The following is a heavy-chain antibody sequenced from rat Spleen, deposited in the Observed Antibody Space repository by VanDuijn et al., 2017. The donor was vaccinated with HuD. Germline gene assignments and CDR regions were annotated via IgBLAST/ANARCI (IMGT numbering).Heavy chain of an antibody. CDR3: AFGSYMGHYYVMDA. V-gene: IGHV6-6*01. Sequence: EVQVLESGGGLVQPGNSLKLSCATSGFTFSTAWMYWYRQFPEKRLEWVARIKAKSNNYATDYTESVKGRFTISRDDSKSSIYLQMNNLKEEDTAIYYCAFGSYMGHYYVMDAWGQGASVTVSS. D-gene: IGHD1-2*01. J-gene: IGHJ4*01. CDR2: IKAKSNNYAT. CDR1: GFTFSTAW.